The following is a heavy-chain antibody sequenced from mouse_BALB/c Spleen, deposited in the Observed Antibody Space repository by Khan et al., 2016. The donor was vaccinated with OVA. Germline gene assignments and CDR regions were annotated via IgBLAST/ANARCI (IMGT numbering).Heavy chain of an antibody. J-gene: IGHJ2*01. CDR3: ARIKKIVATYFDY. Sequence: VQLQQSGAELVKAGASVKMSCKASGYTFTSYWMHWVKQRLGQGLEWFAETNPTNGRTYYNEKFKSKATLTGDKSSSTAYMLLSGPTFEDSAVYYWARIKKIVATYFDYGGQGTTLTVSS. CDR2: TNPTNGRT. D-gene: IGHD1-1*01. V-gene: IGHV1S81*02. CDR1: GYTFTSYW.